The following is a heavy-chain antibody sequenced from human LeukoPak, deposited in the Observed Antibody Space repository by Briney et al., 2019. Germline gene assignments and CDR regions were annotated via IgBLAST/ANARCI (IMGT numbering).Heavy chain of an antibody. CDR2: ITGRGDTT. CDR3: AKDAYSGYDSQFDY. V-gene: IGHV3-23*01. D-gene: IGHD5-12*01. J-gene: IGHJ4*02. CDR1: GGSISSGDYY. Sequence: ETLSLTCTVSGGSISSGDYYWSWIRQTPEKGLEWVSAITGRGDTTYYADSVKGRFTVSRDNSKNTLSLQMNRLRVEDTAVYYCAKDAYSGYDSQFDYWGQGTLVTVSS.